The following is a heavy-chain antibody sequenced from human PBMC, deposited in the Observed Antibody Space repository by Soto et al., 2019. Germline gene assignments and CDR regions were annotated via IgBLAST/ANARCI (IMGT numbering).Heavy chain of an antibody. J-gene: IGHJ4*02. CDR3: ARGEQYSGRIFDY. CDR1: GDSVSSNSAA. CDR2: TYYRSKWYN. D-gene: IGHD1-26*01. Sequence: PSQTLSLTCGISGDSVSSNSAAWNWLRQSPSRGLEWLGRTYYRSKWYNDYAVSVEGRITINPDTSKNHFSLQLNFVTSEDTAVYFCARGEQYSGRIFDYWGQGTLVTVSS. V-gene: IGHV6-1*01.